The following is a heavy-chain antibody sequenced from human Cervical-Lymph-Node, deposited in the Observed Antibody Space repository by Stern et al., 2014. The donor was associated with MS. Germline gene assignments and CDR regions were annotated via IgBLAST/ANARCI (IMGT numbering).Heavy chain of an antibody. Sequence: QVQLGQSGAEVKKPGSSVKVSCKASGGTVGNSAITWVRQAPGQGLEWMGRFHPVIDATNFAQKFQGRFTITADRSRNTTYMELNSLTSADTAVYYCASGDSFYTSGPDYWGQGTLVTVSS. D-gene: IGHD3-10*01. CDR2: FHPVIDAT. J-gene: IGHJ4*02. CDR1: GGTVGNSA. V-gene: IGHV1-69*06. CDR3: ASGDSFYTSGPDY.